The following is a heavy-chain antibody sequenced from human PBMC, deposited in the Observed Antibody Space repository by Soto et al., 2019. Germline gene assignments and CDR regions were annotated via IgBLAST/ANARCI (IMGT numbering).Heavy chain of an antibody. J-gene: IGHJ6*02. D-gene: IGHD4-4*01. CDR2: IIPVIGTP. Sequence: QVQLVQSGAEMKKPGSSVKVSCKASGGPFSSHPISWVRQAPGQGLEWMGGIIPVIGTPNYAQKFQGRVTISADESTSTAYMELTSLRSEATAMYYCARGLTVTYGMDVWGQGTTVIVSS. V-gene: IGHV1-69*12. CDR3: ARGLTVTYGMDV. CDR1: GGPFSSHP.